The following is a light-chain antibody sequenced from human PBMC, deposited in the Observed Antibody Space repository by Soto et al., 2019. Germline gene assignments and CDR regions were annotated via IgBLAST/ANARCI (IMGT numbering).Light chain of an antibody. CDR1: QSVGSY. Sequence: EIVLTQSPATLSLSPGDRATLSCRASQSVGSYLGWYQQRPGQAPWLLIYDASNRATGIPARFSGSGSGTDFTLTISSLEPEDFAVYHCQQRSDWPSTFGGGTKVEIK. V-gene: IGKV3-11*01. CDR2: DAS. J-gene: IGKJ4*01. CDR3: QQRSDWPST.